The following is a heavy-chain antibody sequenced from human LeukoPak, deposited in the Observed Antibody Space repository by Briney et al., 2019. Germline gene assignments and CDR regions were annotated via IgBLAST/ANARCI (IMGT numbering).Heavy chain of an antibody. V-gene: IGHV3-21*01. CDR1: GFTFSSYS. D-gene: IGHD2-2*01. CDR3: ARGGGIYCSSTSCQRDDAFDI. CDR2: ISSSSSYI. Sequence: GGSLRLSCAASGFTFSSYSMNWVRQAPGKGLEWVSSISSSSSYIYYADSVKGRFTISRDNAKNSLYLQMNSLRAEDTAVYYCARGGGIYCSSTSCQRDDAFDIWGQGTMVTVSS. J-gene: IGHJ3*02.